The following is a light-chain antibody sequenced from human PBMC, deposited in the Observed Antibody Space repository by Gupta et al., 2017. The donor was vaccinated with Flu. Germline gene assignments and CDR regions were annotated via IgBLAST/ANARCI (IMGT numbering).Light chain of an antibody. CDR3: QQSYTIPLT. CDR1: QSITYY. Sequence: PSSLSASVGDRVTITCRVSQSITYYLNWYQQKPGTAPKLLISAASSLQSGVPSRFSGSGSGTDFTLTITSLQPEDFATYYCQQSYTIPLTFGGGTKVEIK. J-gene: IGKJ4*01. V-gene: IGKV1-39*01. CDR2: AAS.